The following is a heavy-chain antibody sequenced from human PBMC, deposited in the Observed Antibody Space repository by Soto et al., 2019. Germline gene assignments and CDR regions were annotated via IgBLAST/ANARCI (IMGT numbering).Heavy chain of an antibody. Sequence: GESLKISCRCSGYSFTSYWISFVLQMPGKGLEWMGRIDPSDSYTNYSPSFQGHVTISADKSISTAYLQWSSLKASDTAMYYCARNRLRQYYYGMDVWGQGTTVTVSS. CDR3: ARNRLRQYYYGMDV. D-gene: IGHD3-10*01. J-gene: IGHJ6*02. CDR1: GYSFTSYW. CDR2: IDPSDSYT. V-gene: IGHV5-10-1*01.